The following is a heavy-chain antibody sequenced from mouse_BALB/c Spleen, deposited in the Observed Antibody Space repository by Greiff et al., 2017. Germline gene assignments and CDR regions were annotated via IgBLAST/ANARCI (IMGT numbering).Heavy chain of an antibody. CDR2: INPSNGAT. CDR3: AEERFTTVVADY. D-gene: IGHD1-1*01. V-gene: IGHV1-31*01. J-gene: IGHJ2*01. Sequence: VQLQQPGPELVKPGASVKLSCKASGYSFTGYYMHWVKQSHVKSLEWIGRINPSNGATNYNQNFKDKATLTVDKSSSTAYMELHSLTSEDSAVYYCAEERFTTVVADYWGQGTALTVSA. CDR1: GYSFTGYY.